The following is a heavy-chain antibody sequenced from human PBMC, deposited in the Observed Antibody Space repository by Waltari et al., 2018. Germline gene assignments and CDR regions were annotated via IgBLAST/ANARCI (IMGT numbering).Heavy chain of an antibody. D-gene: IGHD2-15*01. V-gene: IGHV4-4*02. CDR2: VQRSGRT. CDR3: ARDRGRGIYLDS. Sequence: QLQLQESGPGLVKPSGTLSLTCAVAGYSMISSDWWSWVRQSPGKGLEWIGQVQRSGRTNYNPSCASRVTVSVDTSTNQFSLRVTSATAADTAVYFCARDRGRGIYLDSWGQGTLVTVS. CDR1: GYSMISSDW. J-gene: IGHJ4*02.